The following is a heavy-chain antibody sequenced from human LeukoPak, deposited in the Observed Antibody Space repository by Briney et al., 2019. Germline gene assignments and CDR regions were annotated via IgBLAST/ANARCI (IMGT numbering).Heavy chain of an antibody. Sequence: SETLSLTCTVSGGSISSSSYYWGWIRQPPGKGLEWIGSIYYSGSTYYNPPLKSRVTISVDTSKNQFSLKLSSVTAADTAVYYCARDDTGYSSGWSKDFDYWGQGTLVTVSS. CDR3: ARDDTGYSSGWSKDFDY. CDR1: GGSISSSSYY. D-gene: IGHD6-19*01. V-gene: IGHV4-39*07. CDR2: IYYSGST. J-gene: IGHJ4*02.